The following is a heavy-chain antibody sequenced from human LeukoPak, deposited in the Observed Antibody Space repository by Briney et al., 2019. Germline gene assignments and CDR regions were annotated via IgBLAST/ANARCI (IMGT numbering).Heavy chain of an antibody. D-gene: IGHD7-27*01. Sequence: ASVKVSCKASGYTFTGYYMHWVRQAPGQGLEWMGWINPNSGGTNCAQKFQGWVTMTRDTSISTAYMELSRLRSDDTAVYYCARDAAGDLFDYWGQGTLVTVSS. J-gene: IGHJ4*02. CDR1: GYTFTGYY. CDR3: ARDAAGDLFDY. V-gene: IGHV1-2*04. CDR2: INPNSGGT.